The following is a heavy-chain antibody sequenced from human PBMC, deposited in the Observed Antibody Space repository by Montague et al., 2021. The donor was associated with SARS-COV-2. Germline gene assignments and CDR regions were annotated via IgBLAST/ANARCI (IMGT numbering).Heavy chain of an antibody. CDR1: GGSISSGGYY. CDR3: AREGGLRYFDWLLRSDYYYYGMDV. J-gene: IGHJ6*02. CDR2: IYYSGST. D-gene: IGHD3-9*01. V-gene: IGHV4-31*03. Sequence: TLSLTCTLSGGSISSGGYYWSWIRQHPGKGLEWIGYIYYSGSTYYXPSLKSRATISVDTSKNQFSLKLSSVTAADTAVYYCAREGGLRYFDWLLRSDYYYYGMDVWGQGTTVTVSS.